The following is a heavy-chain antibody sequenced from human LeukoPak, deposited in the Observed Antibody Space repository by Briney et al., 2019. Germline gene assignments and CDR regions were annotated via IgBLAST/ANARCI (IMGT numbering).Heavy chain of an antibody. CDR2: ISGSGSSS. Sequence: GGSLRLSCAASGFIFSTYGMSWVRQAPGKGLEWVSAISGSGSSSYYADSVKGRFTISRDNSKNTLYLQINSLRAEDTAIYYCAKDQRTISTFDYWGQGTLVTVSS. D-gene: IGHD3-3*01. J-gene: IGHJ4*02. CDR3: AKDQRTISTFDY. V-gene: IGHV3-23*01. CDR1: GFIFSTYG.